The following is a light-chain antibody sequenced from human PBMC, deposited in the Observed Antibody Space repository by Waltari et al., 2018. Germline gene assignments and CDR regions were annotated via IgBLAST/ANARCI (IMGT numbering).Light chain of an antibody. J-gene: IGLJ3*02. Sequence: QSALTQPRSVSGSPGQSVTISCTGTSSDVGGYNYVSWYQQHPCKAPKLIIYNINKRPSGVPDRFSGSKSGNTASLTISGLQAEDEADYYCCSYVGSNIYWVFGGGTKLTVL. V-gene: IGLV2-11*01. CDR3: CSYVGSNIYWV. CDR2: NIN. CDR1: SSDVGGYNY.